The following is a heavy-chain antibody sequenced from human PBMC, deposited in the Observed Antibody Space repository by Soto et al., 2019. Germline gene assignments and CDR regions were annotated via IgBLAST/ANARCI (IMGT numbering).Heavy chain of an antibody. J-gene: IGHJ6*02. V-gene: IGHV1-18*04. CDR3: ARDLLKDYYDSSGYYLPDGMDV. CDR1: GYTFTSYG. Sequence: ASVKVSCKASGYTFTSYGINWVRQAPGQGLEWMGWISAYNGNTNYAQKLQGRVTMTTDTSTSTAYMELRSLRSDDTAVYYCARDLLKDYYDSSGYYLPDGMDVWGQGTTVTVSS. CDR2: ISAYNGNT. D-gene: IGHD3-22*01.